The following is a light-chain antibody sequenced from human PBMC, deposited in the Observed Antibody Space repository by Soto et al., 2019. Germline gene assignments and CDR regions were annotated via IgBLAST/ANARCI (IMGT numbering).Light chain of an antibody. J-gene: IGLJ1*01. CDR2: DVS. CDR3: CSYASSTSYV. CDR1: SSDVGGYNF. V-gene: IGLV2-14*03. Sequence: QSALTQPASVSGSPGQSITISCTGTSSDVGGYNFVTWYQQHPGEAPKLMIHDVSSRASGVPNRFSGSKSGTTASLTISGLRAEDEADYYCCSYASSTSYVFGTGTKLTVL.